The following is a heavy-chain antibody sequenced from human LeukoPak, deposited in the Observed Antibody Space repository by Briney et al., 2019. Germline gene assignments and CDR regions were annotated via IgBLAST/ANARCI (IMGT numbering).Heavy chain of an antibody. Sequence: SVKVSCKASGYTFTSYGISWVRQAPGQGLEWMGGIIPIFGTANYAQKFQGRVTITADKSTSTAYMELSSLRSEDTAVYYCASHYDFWSARVDYWGQGTLVTVSS. J-gene: IGHJ4*02. CDR2: IIPIFGTA. CDR1: GYTFTSYG. D-gene: IGHD3-3*01. CDR3: ASHYDFWSARVDY. V-gene: IGHV1-69*06.